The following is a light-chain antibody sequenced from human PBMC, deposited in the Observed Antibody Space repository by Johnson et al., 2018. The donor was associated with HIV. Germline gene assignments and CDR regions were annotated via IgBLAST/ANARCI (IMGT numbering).Light chain of an antibody. J-gene: IGLJ1*01. CDR2: DNN. V-gene: IGLV1-51*01. CDR1: SSNIGNNY. Sequence: QSVLTQPPSVSAAPGQKVTISCSGSSSNIGNNYVSWYQQLPGTAPKLLIYDNNKRPSGIPDRFSGSKSGTSATLGITGLQTGDEADYYCGTWASSLSAGGVFGPGTKVTGL. CDR3: GTWASSLSAGGV.